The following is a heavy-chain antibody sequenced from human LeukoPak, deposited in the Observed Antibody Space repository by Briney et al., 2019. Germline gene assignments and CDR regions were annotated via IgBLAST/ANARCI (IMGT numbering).Heavy chain of an antibody. Sequence: GGSLRLPCAASGFTFSSYWMSWVRQAPGKGLEWVANIKQDGSEKYYVDSVKGRLTISRDNAKNSLYLQMNSLRAEDTAVYYCARETVLRFLEWTTYHYYYYMDVWGKGTTVTVSS. V-gene: IGHV3-7*01. D-gene: IGHD3-3*01. CDR3: ARETVLRFLEWTTYHYYYYMDV. CDR2: IKQDGSEK. CDR1: GFTFSSYW. J-gene: IGHJ6*03.